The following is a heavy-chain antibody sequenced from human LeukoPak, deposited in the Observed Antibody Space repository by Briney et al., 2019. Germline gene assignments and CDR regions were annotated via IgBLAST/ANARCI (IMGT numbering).Heavy chain of an antibody. CDR3: ARTRSSVFAGSGGKSPFHY. CDR2: IYTRGST. J-gene: IGHJ4*01. D-gene: IGHD2-15*01. Sequence: SQTLSLTCTVSGGSISSGSYYWSWIRQPAGKGLEWGGRIYTRGSTNYNPSLKSRVTISVDTSKNQFPLKLSSVTAADSPAYSRARTRSSVFAGSGGKSPFHYCGHGTPVTVSS. CDR1: GGSISSGSYY. V-gene: IGHV4-61*02.